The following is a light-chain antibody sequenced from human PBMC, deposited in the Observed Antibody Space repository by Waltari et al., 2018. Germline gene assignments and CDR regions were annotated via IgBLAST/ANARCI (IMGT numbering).Light chain of an antibody. V-gene: IGKV1-5*03. CDR1: QRISSW. Sequence: DIQMTQSPSTLSASVGDRVTITCRASQRISSWLAWYQQKPGKAPKLLIYKASSLESGVPSRFSGSGSETEFTLTISSLQPDDFATYYCQQYNSYPFTFGPGTKVDIK. CDR3: QQYNSYPFT. CDR2: KAS. J-gene: IGKJ3*01.